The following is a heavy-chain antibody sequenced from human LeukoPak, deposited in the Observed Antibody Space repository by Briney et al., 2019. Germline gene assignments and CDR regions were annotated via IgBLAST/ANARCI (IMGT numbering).Heavy chain of an antibody. D-gene: IGHD3-22*01. J-gene: IGHJ4*02. CDR1: GGSISSYY. CDR2: ISGSGGST. CDR3: AKDPYYYDSSGYYYDY. V-gene: IGHV3-23*01. Sequence: PSETLSLTCSVSGGSISSYYWSWVRQAPGKGLEWVSAISGSGGSTYYADSVKGRFTISRDNSKNTLYLQMNSLRAEDTAVYYCAKDPYYYDSSGYYYDYWGQGTLVTVSS.